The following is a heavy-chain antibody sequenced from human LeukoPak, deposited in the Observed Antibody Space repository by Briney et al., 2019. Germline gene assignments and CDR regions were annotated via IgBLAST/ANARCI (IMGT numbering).Heavy chain of an antibody. V-gene: IGHV1-2*02. Sequence: ASVKVSCKASGYTFIGYYMHWVRQAPGLGLGWMGWINPNNGGTNYAQKFQGRVTMTSDTSISTAYMELSRLRSDDTAVYYCAREYSYGLQPFDYWGQGTLVTVSS. CDR1: GYTFIGYY. J-gene: IGHJ4*02. CDR2: INPNNGGT. CDR3: AREYSYGLQPFDY. D-gene: IGHD5-18*01.